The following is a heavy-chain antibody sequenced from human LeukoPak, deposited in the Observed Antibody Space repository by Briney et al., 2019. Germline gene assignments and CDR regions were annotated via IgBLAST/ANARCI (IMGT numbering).Heavy chain of an antibody. CDR3: ARQRVFRTTVTTSPCPPDY. CDR1: GYSISSGYY. D-gene: IGHD4-17*01. CDR2: IHHGGNN. J-gene: IGHJ4*02. Sequence: SETLSLTCTVSGYSISSGYYWGWIRQPPGKGLEWIGSIHHGGNNYNNPSLKSRVTISVDPSKNQFSLKLSSVTAADTAVYYCARQRVFRTTVTTSPCPPDYWGQGTLVTVSS. V-gene: IGHV4-38-2*02.